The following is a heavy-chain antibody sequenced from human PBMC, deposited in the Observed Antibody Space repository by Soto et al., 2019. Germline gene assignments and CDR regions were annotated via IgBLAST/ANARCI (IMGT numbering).Heavy chain of an antibody. J-gene: IGHJ6*02. V-gene: IGHV3-21*01. D-gene: IGHD3-9*01. CDR3: ARDRHTGDWLLLDSSYYYYGMDV. CDR1: GFTFSSYT. CDR2: ISSSSSYI. Sequence: PGGSLRLSCAASGFTFSSYTMNWVRQAPGKGLEWVSSISSSSSYIYYADSVKGRFTISRDNAKNSLFLQVNSLRAEDTAVYYCARDRHTGDWLLLDSSYYYYGMDVWGQGTTVTVSS.